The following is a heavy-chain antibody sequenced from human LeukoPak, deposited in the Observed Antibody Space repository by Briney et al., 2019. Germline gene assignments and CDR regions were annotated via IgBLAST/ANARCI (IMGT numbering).Heavy chain of an antibody. D-gene: IGHD3-22*01. J-gene: IGHJ4*02. CDR3: AKDLAYYYDSSGYYGLDY. CDR1: GFTFSSYA. V-gene: IGHV3-23*01. CDR2: ISGSGGST. Sequence: GGSLGLSCAASGFTFSSYAMNWVRQAPGKGLEWVSAISGSGGSTYYADSVKGRFTISRDNSKNTLYLQMNSLRAEDTAVYYCAKDLAYYYDSSGYYGLDYWGQGTLVTVPS.